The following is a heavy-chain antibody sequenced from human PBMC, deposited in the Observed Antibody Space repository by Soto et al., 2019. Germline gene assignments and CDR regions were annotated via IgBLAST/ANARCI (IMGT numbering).Heavy chain of an antibody. D-gene: IGHD3-22*01. Sequence: EVQLLESGGGLVQPGGSLRLSCAASRFPFSNYAMSWVRQVPGQGLEWLSLISGGGGDTYYADSVKGRFTISRDNSKNTMYLQMDNLRAEDTAVYYCAKDGSSGFYSHFDWWGLGTLVTVSS. CDR3: AKDGSSGFYSHFDW. J-gene: IGHJ4*02. CDR2: ISGGGGDT. CDR1: RFPFSNYA. V-gene: IGHV3-23*01.